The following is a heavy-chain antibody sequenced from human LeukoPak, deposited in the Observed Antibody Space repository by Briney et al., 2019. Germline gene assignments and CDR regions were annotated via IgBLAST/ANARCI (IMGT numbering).Heavy chain of an antibody. J-gene: IGHJ6*03. CDR1: GFTFSSYG. CDR2: IWYDGSNK. CDR3: AKALYYYYMDV. Sequence: LVESGGGVVQPGRSLRLSCAASGFTFSSYGMHWVRQAPGKGLEWVAVIWYDGSNKYYADSVKGRFTISRDNSKNTLYLQMNRLRAEDTAVYYCAKALYYYYMDVWGKGTTVTVSS. V-gene: IGHV3-33*06.